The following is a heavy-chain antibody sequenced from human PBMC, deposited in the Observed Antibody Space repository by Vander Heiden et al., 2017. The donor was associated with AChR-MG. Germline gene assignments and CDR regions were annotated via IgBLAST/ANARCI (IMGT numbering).Heavy chain of an antibody. CDR2: ITSSSNSI. D-gene: IGHD7-27*01. V-gene: IGHV3-48*03. CDR3: ARGLGWRNNWFDL. J-gene: IGHJ5*02. CDR1: GFDFSDYE. Sequence: EGHLGESGGGLAQPGGSLRLSCAASGFDFSDYEMNWVRQAPGKGLEWISYITSSSNSIYYSDSVKGRFTISRDNANNSLYLQMNSLRAEDTALYYCARGLGWRNNWFDLWGQGTLVTVSS.